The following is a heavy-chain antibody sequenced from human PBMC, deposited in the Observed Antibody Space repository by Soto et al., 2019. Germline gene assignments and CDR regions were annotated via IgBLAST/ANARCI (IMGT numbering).Heavy chain of an antibody. V-gene: IGHV3-11*01. CDR2: ISSSGSTI. J-gene: IGHJ4*02. CDR1: GFTFSDYY. CDR3: ATFPIQLWLPDY. D-gene: IGHD5-18*01. Sequence: GGSLRLSCAASGFTFSDYYMSWIRQAPGKGLEWVSYISSSGSTIYYADSVKGRFTISRDNAKNSLYLQMNSLRAEDTAVYYCATFPIQLWLPDYWGQGTLVTVSS.